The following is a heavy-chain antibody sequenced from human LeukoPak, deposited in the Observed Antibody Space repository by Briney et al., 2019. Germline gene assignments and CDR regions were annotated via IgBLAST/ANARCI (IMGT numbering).Heavy chain of an antibody. V-gene: IGHV3-7*01. D-gene: IGHD2-2*01. CDR3: ARRPGSTSCYKCYYFDY. CDR2: IKQDGSEK. Sequence: GGSLRLSCAASGFTFSSYWMSWVRQAPGKGLEWVANIKQDGSEKYYVDSVKGRFTISRDNAKNSLYLQMNSLRAEDTAVYYCARRPGSTSCYKCYYFDYWGQGTLVTVSS. CDR1: GFTFSSYW. J-gene: IGHJ4*02.